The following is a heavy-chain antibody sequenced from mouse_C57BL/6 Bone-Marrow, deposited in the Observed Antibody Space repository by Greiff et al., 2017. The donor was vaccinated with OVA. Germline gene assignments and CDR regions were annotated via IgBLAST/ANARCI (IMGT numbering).Heavy chain of an antibody. V-gene: IGHV5-16*01. J-gene: IGHJ1*03. CDR2: INYDGSST. CDR3: ARTTVVASYWYFDV. D-gene: IGHD1-1*01. CDR1: GFTFSDYY. Sequence: EVKVVESEGGLVQPGSSMKLSCTASGFTFSDYYMAWVRQVPEKGLEWVANINYDGSSTYYLDSLKSRFIISRDNAKNILYLQMSSLKSEDTATYYCARTTVVASYWYFDVWGTGTTVTVSS.